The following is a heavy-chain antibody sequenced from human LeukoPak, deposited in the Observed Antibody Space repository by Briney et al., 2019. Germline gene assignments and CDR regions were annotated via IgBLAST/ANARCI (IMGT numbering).Heavy chain of an antibody. D-gene: IGHD3-10*01. V-gene: IGHV1-18*01. CDR1: GYTFTSYG. CDR2: ISAYNGNA. J-gene: IGHJ4*02. CDR3: AREAQTLLWFGFDY. Sequence: ASVKVSCKASGYTFTSYGISWVRQAPGRGLEWMGWISAYNGNANYAQKLQGRVTMTTDTSTSTAYMELRSLRSDDTAVYYCAREAQTLLWFGFDYWGQGTLVTVSS.